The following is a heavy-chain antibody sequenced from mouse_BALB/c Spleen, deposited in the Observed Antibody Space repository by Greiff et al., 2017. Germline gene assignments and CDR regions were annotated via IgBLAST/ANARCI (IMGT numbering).Heavy chain of an antibody. CDR1: GYTFTNYW. V-gene: IGHV1-63*02. D-gene: IGHD1-1*01. Sequence: VQLQESGAELVRPGTSVKISCKASGYTFTNYWLGWVKQRPGHGLEWIGDIYPGGGYTNYNEKFKGKATLTADTSSSTAYMQLSSLTSEDSAVYFCARYNYGSSYGGAMDYWGQGTSVTVSS. CDR2: IYPGGGYT. CDR3: ARYNYGSSYGGAMDY. J-gene: IGHJ4*01.